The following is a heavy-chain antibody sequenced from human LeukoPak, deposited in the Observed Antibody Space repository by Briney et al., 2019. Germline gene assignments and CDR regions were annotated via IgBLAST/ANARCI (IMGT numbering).Heavy chain of an antibody. CDR3: ARDLWTSYSSGFDH. CDR2: IYSGGDT. J-gene: IGHJ5*02. Sequence: GGSLSLSCAASGFPFISNYMSWVRQAPGKGLEWGSLIYSGGDTYYADSVKGRFTISRDNSKNTLYLQMNSLRAEDTAVYYCARDLWTSYSSGFDHWGQGTLVTVSS. CDR1: GFPFISNY. D-gene: IGHD3/OR15-3a*01. V-gene: IGHV3-66*01.